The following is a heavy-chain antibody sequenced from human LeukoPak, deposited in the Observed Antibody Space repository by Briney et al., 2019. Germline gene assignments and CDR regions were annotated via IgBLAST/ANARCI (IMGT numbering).Heavy chain of an antibody. J-gene: IGHJ6*02. V-gene: IGHV3-49*03. CDR1: GFTFGDYA. CDR3: TRVLVAGNRRYYYYYGMDV. CDR2: IRSKAYGGTT. D-gene: IGHD6-19*01. Sequence: GGSLRLSCTASGFTFGDYAMSWFRQAPGKGLEWVGFIRSKAYGGTTEYAASVKGRFTISRDDSKSIAYLQMNSLETEDTAVYYCTRVLVAGNRRYYYYYGMDVWGQGTTVTVSS.